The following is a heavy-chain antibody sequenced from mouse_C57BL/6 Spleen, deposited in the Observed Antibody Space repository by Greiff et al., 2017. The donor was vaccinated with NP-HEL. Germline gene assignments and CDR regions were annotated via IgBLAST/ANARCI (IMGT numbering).Heavy chain of an antibody. CDR2: IYPRSGNT. J-gene: IGHJ1*03. CDR3: ARLYYGSLYWYFDV. D-gene: IGHD1-1*01. Sequence: QVQLQQSGAELARPGASVKLSCKASGYTFTSYGISWVKQRTGQGLEWIGEIYPRSGNTYYNEKFKGKATLTADKSSSTAYMELRSLTSEDSAVYFCARLYYGSLYWYFDVWGTGTTVTVSS. CDR1: GYTFTSYG. V-gene: IGHV1-81*01.